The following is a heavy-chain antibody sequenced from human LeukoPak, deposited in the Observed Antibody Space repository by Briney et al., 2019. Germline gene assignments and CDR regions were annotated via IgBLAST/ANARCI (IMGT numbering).Heavy chain of an antibody. D-gene: IGHD2-8*01. Sequence: GDSIXXYYWXWXXXPPGKELEWIAYTHYTGNTKSNPSLKSRVTTSVDTSKSQFSLKLSSVTAADTAVYYCAKWSSTLKAFDFWGQGILVIVSS. J-gene: IGHJ4*02. CDR3: AKWSSTLKAFDF. V-gene: IGHV4-59*08. CDR2: THYTGNT. CDR1: GDSIXXYY.